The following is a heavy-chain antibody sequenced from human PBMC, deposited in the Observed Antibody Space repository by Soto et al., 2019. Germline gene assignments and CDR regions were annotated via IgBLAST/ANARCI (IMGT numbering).Heavy chain of an antibody. CDR1: GFNFDGYA. J-gene: IGHJ4*02. D-gene: IGHD1-26*01. CDR3: AKDKQRETYYSGLHY. Sequence: GGSLRLSCAASGFNFDGYAMHWVRQAPGKGLEWVSGITRTSGSKAYADSVKCRFTVSRDDAKNSLYLQRNSLRPEDTAFYYCAKDKQRETYYSGLHYWGQGTLVTVSS. CDR2: ITRTSGSK. V-gene: IGHV3-9*01.